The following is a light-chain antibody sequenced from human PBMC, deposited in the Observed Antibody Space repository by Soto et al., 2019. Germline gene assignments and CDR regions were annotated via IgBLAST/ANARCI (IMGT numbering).Light chain of an antibody. V-gene: IGLV1-40*01. CDR1: SSNIGAGYD. CDR3: QSYDTSPSAYV. CDR2: ANN. J-gene: IGLJ1*01. Sequence: QSVLTQPPSVSGAPGQRVTISCTGSSSNIGAGYDVHWYQQLPGTAPKLLIYANNNRPAGVPDRFSASKSGTSASLAITGLQAEDEADYYCQSYDTSPSAYVFGTATNVAVL.